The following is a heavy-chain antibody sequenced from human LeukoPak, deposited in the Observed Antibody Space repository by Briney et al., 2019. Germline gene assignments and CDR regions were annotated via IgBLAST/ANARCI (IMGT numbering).Heavy chain of an antibody. CDR2: IYVDGRTT. CDR3: IRDFRSADL. J-gene: IGHJ5*02. V-gene: IGHV3-74*01. CDR1: GFTFSNYW. Sequence: GGSLRLSCVASGFTFSNYWMHWVRQPPGKGLVWVSRIYVDGRTTNYADSEEGRFTISRDNAKNTVYLEMNSLSVEDTATYYCIRDFRSADLWGQGTLVTVTS.